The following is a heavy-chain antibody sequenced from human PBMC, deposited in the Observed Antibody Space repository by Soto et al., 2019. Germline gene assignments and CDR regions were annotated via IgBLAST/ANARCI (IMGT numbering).Heavy chain of an antibody. CDR2: INHSGST. D-gene: IGHD2-15*01. Sequence: SETLSLTCAVYGGSFSGYYWTWIRQPPGKGLEWIGEINHSGSTNYNPSLKSRVTMSLDTSKNQFSLELSSVTAADTAVYYCARDSRDYYGMDVWGQGTTVTVSS. CDR1: GGSFSGYY. J-gene: IGHJ6*02. CDR3: ARDSRDYYGMDV. V-gene: IGHV4-34*01.